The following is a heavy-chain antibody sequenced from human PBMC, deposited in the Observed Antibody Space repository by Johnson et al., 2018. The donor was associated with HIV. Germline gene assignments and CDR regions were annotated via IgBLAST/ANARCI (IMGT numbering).Heavy chain of an antibody. CDR3: GREPGSSWNDAYDI. Sequence: VQLVESGGGVVQPGGSLRLSCAASGFTFSSYALHWVRQAPGKGLEWVTVISYDGSNKYYADSVKGRFTISRDNSKNTLYLQMNSLRVEDPAVYYGGREPGSSWNDAYDIWGQGTLVTVSS. CDR1: GFTFSSYA. V-gene: IGHV3-30*14. CDR2: ISYDGSNK. J-gene: IGHJ3*02. D-gene: IGHD6-13*01.